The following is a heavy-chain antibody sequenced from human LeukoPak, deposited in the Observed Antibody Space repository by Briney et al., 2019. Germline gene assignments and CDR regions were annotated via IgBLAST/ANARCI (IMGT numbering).Heavy chain of an antibody. Sequence: PGGSLRLSCAASGFTFSSYGMHWVRQAPGKGLEWVAVVAFDGINKYYADSVKGRFTVSRDNSKDTMYLQMNSLRVEDTAVFYCARGPEYGSTPAGEFHIWGQGTMVTVSS. D-gene: IGHD1-14*01. CDR2: VAFDGINK. V-gene: IGHV3-30*19. J-gene: IGHJ3*02. CDR1: GFTFSSYG. CDR3: ARGPEYGSTPAGEFHI.